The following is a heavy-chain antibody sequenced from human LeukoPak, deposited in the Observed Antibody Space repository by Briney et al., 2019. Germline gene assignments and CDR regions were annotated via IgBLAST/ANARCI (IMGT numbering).Heavy chain of an antibody. Sequence: PGGSLRLSCAASGFTFSSYWMNWARQAPGKGLEWVASINHNGNVNYYVDSVKGRFTISRDNAKNSLYLQMSNLRAEDTAVYYCARIAVAGTSGYYGMDVWGQGTTVIVSS. D-gene: IGHD6-19*01. CDR1: GFTFSSYW. CDR2: INHNGNVN. J-gene: IGHJ6*02. CDR3: ARIAVAGTSGYYGMDV. V-gene: IGHV3-7*03.